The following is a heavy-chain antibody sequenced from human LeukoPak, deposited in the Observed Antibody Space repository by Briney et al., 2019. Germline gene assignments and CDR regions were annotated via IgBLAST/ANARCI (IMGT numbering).Heavy chain of an antibody. V-gene: IGHV5-51*01. J-gene: IGHJ4*02. CDR2: VYPGDSDS. Sequence: GESLKISCKGSGQNFTNHWIGWVRQMPGEGLEWMGIVYPGDSDSRYRPSFQGQVTISADKSINTAYLQWSSLRASDSAMYYCARLKYDFWSGYHFDYWGQGTLVAVSS. D-gene: IGHD3-3*01. CDR3: ARLKYDFWSGYHFDY. CDR1: GQNFTNHW.